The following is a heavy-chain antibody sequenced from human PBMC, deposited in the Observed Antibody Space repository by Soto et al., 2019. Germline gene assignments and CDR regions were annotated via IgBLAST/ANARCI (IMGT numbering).Heavy chain of an antibody. V-gene: IGHV4-59*01. J-gene: IGHJ4*02. CDR1: GGSISSYY. D-gene: IGHD3-22*01. CDR3: ARVSYYDSSGYYYGMGAYYFAY. Sequence: SETLSLTCTVSGGSISSYYWSWIRQPPGKGLEWIGYIYYSGSTNYNPSLKSRVTISVDTSKNQFSLKLSSVTAADTAVYYCARVSYYDSSGYYYGMGAYYFAYWGQGTLVTVSS. CDR2: IYYSGST.